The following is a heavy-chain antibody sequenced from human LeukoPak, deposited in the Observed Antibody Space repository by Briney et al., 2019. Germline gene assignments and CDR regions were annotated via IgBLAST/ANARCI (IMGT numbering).Heavy chain of an antibody. CDR1: GYSFTSFW. Sequence: GESLKISCKGSGYSFTSFWIGWVRQMPGKGLEWMGIIYPGDSDTRSSPSFQGQVTISADKSISTAYLQWSSLKASDTAMYYCASLGCSGGSCYAPFDYWGQGTLVTVSS. V-gene: IGHV5-51*01. CDR3: ASLGCSGGSCYAPFDY. CDR2: IYPGDSDT. D-gene: IGHD2-15*01. J-gene: IGHJ4*02.